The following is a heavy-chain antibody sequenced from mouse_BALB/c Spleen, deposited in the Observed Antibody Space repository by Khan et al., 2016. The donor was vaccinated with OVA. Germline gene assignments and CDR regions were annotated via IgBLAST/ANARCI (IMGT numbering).Heavy chain of an antibody. V-gene: IGHV5-6*01. J-gene: IGHJ3*01. Sequence: EVELGESGGDLVKPRGSLKLSCAASGFTFSSYSMSWVRQTPDKRLEWVATISSGGDYTYYPDSVKGRFTISRDNAKNTLYLQMSSLKSEDTAMYYCASHLTGSFAYWGQGTLVTVSA. D-gene: IGHD4-1*01. CDR1: GFTFSSYS. CDR3: ASHLTGSFAY. CDR2: ISSGGDYT.